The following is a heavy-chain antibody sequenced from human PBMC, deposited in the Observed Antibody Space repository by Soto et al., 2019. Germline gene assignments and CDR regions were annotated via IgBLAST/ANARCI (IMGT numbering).Heavy chain of an antibody. J-gene: IGHJ4*02. Sequence: EVQLLESGGGLVQPGGSQRLSCTASGFTFSSYALSWVHQAPGKGLEWVSSISGSGGSTYYADSVKGRVTISRDNSKNTLYLQRSSLRAEDTAVYYCAKESLKTPVTGPVDCWGQGTVVTVSS. CDR2: ISGSGGST. D-gene: IGHD6-19*01. CDR1: GFTFSSYA. CDR3: AKESLKTPVTGPVDC. V-gene: IGHV3-23*01.